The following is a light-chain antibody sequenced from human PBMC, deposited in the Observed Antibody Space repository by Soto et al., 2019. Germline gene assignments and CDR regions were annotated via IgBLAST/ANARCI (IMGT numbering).Light chain of an antibody. V-gene: IGKV1-5*01. CDR2: DSS. J-gene: IGKJ1*01. CDR1: QSISSW. Sequence: SVGDRVTITCRASQSISSWLAWYQQKPGKAPKLLIYDSSSLESGVPSRFSGSGSGTEFTLTISSLQPDDFATYYCQQYNSYSWTFGQGTKVDIK. CDR3: QQYNSYSWT.